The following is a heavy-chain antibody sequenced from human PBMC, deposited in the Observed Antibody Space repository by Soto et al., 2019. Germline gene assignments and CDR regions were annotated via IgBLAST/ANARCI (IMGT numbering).Heavy chain of an antibody. V-gene: IGHV1-69*01. CDR2: IIPIFGTA. CDR3: ARDRPYSGYDYKYFDY. Sequence: QVQLVQSGAEVKKPGSSVKVSCKASGGTFSSYAISWVRQAPGQGLEWMGGIIPIFGTANYAQKFQGRVKITADEATSTAYMELSSLRSEDTAVYYCARDRPYSGYDYKYFDYWGQGTLVTVSS. CDR1: GGTFSSYA. D-gene: IGHD5-12*01. J-gene: IGHJ4*02.